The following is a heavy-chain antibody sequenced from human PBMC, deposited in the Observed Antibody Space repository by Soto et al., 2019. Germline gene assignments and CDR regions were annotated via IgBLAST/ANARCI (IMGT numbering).Heavy chain of an antibody. CDR1: GGSFSGYY. J-gene: IGHJ5*02. V-gene: IGHV4-34*01. Sequence: SETLSLTCAVYGGSFSGYYWSWIRQPPGKGLEWIGEINHSGSTNYNPSLKSRVTISVDTSKNQFSLKLSSVTAADTAVYYCARDEGFLELRSSPLFDPWGQGTLVTVSS. CDR3: ARDEGFLELRSSPLFDP. CDR2: INHSGST. D-gene: IGHD1-7*01.